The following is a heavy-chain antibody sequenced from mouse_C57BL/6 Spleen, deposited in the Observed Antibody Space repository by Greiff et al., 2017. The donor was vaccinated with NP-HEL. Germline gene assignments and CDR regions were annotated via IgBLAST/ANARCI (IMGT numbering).Heavy chain of an antibody. J-gene: IGHJ4*01. CDR2: IWSDGST. CDR1: GFSLTSYG. CDR3: ARHGSPYYAMDY. Sequence: VQLQQSGPGLVAPSQSLSITCTVSGFSLTSYGVHWVRQPPGKGLEWLVVIWSDGSTTYNSALKSRLSISKDNSKSQVFLKMNSLQTDDTAMYYCARHGSPYYAMDYWGQGTSVTVSS. V-gene: IGHV2-6-1*01.